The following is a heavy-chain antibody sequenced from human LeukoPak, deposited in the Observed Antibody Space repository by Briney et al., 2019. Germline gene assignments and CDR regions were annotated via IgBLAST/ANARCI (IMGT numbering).Heavy chain of an antibody. CDR1: GGSISSYY. J-gene: IGHJ4*02. V-gene: IGHV4-59*01. D-gene: IGHD4-17*01. CDR3: ARDTMTTRFGY. CDR2: IYYSGST. Sequence: PSETLSLTCTVSGGSISSYYWSWIRQPPGKGLEWIGYIYYSGSTNYNPSLKSRVTISVDTSKNQFSLKLSSVTAADTAVYYCARDTMTTRFGYWGQGTLVTVSS.